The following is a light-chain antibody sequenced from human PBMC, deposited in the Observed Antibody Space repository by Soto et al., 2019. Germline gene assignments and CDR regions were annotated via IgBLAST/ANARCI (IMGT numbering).Light chain of an antibody. J-gene: IGKJ5*01. CDR1: QSVSSY. V-gene: IGKV3-11*01. CDR2: DAS. CDR3: QQRSNWHPIT. Sequence: PATLSLSPWERATLSCRASQSVSSYLAWYQQKPGQAPRLLIYDASNRATGIPARFSGSGSGTDFTLTLSSLEPEDFAVYYCQQRSNWHPITFGQGTRLEIK.